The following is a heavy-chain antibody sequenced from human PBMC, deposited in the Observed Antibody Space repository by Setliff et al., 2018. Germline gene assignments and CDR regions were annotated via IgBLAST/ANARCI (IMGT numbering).Heavy chain of an antibody. D-gene: IGHD3-22*01. Sequence: GGSLRLSCVVSGFTFSNYRMSWVRQAPGKGLEWVANINQDGSDKYYVDSVKGRFTISRDNSKNTLYLQMSSLRAEDTAVYYCARGNDRFDSSSDYSGYYYMDVWGKGTTVTVSS. CDR1: GFTFSNYR. CDR3: ARGNDRFDSSSDYSGYYYMDV. CDR2: INQDGSDK. J-gene: IGHJ6*03. V-gene: IGHV3-7*04.